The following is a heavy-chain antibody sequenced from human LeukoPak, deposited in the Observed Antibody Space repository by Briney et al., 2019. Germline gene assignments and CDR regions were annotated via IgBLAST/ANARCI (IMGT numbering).Heavy chain of an antibody. J-gene: IGHJ4*02. Sequence: GGSLRLSCLASGITFSSSSMSWVRQAPGKGLEWVSAISPGDYTAYYADSVKGRFTVSRDNSKNTLYLQMNSLRAEDTAVYYCAKGTYSYGQYYFDYWGQGTLVTVSS. V-gene: IGHV3-23*01. CDR2: ISPGDYTA. CDR3: AKGTYSYGQYYFDY. D-gene: IGHD5-18*01. CDR1: GITFSSSS.